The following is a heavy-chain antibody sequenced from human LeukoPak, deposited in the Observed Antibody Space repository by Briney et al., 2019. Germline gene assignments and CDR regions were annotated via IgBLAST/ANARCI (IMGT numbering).Heavy chain of an antibody. CDR3: ARDPLREVRCLLD. V-gene: IGHV3-11*01. D-gene: IGHD2-21*01. CDR2: ITSSGTPI. Sequence: GGSLRLSCAASGFTFSDYNMSWIRQAPGKGLEWVSYITSSGTPIYYPDSVKGRFTISRDNAKNSLYLQMNSLKAEDTAVYYCARDPLREVRCLLDWGQGTLVTVSS. CDR1: GFTFSDYN. J-gene: IGHJ4*02.